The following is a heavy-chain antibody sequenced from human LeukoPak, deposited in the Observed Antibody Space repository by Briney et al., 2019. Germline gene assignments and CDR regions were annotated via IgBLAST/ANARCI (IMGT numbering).Heavy chain of an antibody. J-gene: IGHJ3*02. CDR3: AKDDAFDI. Sequence: GGSLRLSCAASGFTFSSYGMHWVRQAPGKGLEWVAVISYDGSNKYYADSVKGRFTISRDNSKNTLYLQMNSPRAEDTAVYYCAKDDAFDIWGQGTMVTVSS. V-gene: IGHV3-30*18. CDR1: GFTFSSYG. CDR2: ISYDGSNK.